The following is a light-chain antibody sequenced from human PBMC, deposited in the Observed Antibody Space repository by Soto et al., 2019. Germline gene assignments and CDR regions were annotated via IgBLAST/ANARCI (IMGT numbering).Light chain of an antibody. V-gene: IGKV1-5*01. CDR3: ADSAHLPYS. CDR2: DAS. CDR1: QSSSSW. J-gene: IGKJ2*03. Sequence: LAARVRKRDTITCRASQSSSSWLACYQQKPGKAPKLLIYDASNLERGVPSRFSGSGSGTDFSLTVDILQPEDTTTYYFADSAHLPYSSAHRT.